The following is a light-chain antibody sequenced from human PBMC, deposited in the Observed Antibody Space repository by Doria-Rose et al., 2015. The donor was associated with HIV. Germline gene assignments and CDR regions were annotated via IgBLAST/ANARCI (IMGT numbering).Light chain of an antibody. CDR2: DAS. CDR3: QQYGTSRGT. CDR1: QRVKSSY. Sequence: TQSPGTLSLSPGERATLSCRASQRVKSSYLARYQQKPGQAPRLLIYDASTRATGIPDRFSGSGSGTDFTLTISRLEPEDVAVYYCQQYGTSRGTFGQGTRLKIK. J-gene: IGKJ5*01. V-gene: IGKV3-20*01.